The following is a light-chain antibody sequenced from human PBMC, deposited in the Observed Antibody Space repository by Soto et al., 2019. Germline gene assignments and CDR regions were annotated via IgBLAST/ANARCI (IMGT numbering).Light chain of an antibody. J-gene: IGLJ1*01. CDR2: DVS. V-gene: IGLV2-14*01. CDR3: SSYTRNATYV. Sequence: QSALTQPASVSGSPGQSITISCTGTSSDVGYYNYVSWYQQHPGKAPKFMIYDVSNRPSGVSNRFSGSKSGNTASLTISGLQAEDEADYYCSSYTRNATYVFGTGTKLTVL. CDR1: SSDVGYYNY.